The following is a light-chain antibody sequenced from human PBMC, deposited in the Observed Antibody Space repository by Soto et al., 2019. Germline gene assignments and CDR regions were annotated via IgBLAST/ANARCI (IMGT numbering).Light chain of an antibody. J-gene: IGKJ5*01. CDR2: DAS. Sequence: DIQMTQSPSSLSASVGDRVTITCRASQDISNYLNWYQQRPGKAPKLLIYDASNLEIGVPLRFSGTRSWTHFTFAITSLQPNYVATDYCQHADSLPINFGQGTRLEI. CDR3: QHADSLPIN. CDR1: QDISNY. V-gene: IGKV1-33*01.